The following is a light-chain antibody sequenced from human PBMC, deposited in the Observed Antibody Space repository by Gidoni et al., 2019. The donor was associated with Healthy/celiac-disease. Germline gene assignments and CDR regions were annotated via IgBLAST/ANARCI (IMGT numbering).Light chain of an antibody. CDR3: QQYNSYSWT. CDR1: QSISSW. V-gene: IGKV1-5*03. Sequence: DIQMTQSPSTLSASVGDRVTITCRASQSISSWLAWYQQKPGKAPKLLIYKASSLESVVPSRFRGSGSGTEFTLTISSLQPDDFATYYCQQYNSYSWTFGQGTQVEIK. J-gene: IGKJ1*01. CDR2: KAS.